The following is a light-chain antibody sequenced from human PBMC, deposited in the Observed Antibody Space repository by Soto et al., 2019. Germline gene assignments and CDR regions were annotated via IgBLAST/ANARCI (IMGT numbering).Light chain of an antibody. J-gene: IGLJ1*01. V-gene: IGLV2-14*01. CDR2: EVS. Sequence: QSALTQPASVSGSPGQSITISCTGTSSDVGGYNYVSWYQQHPGKAPKLMISEVSHRPSGVSNRFSGSKSGNTASLTISGLQAEDEADYYCSSYTSSSTLEVFGTGTKVTVL. CDR1: SSDVGGYNY. CDR3: SSYTSSSTLEV.